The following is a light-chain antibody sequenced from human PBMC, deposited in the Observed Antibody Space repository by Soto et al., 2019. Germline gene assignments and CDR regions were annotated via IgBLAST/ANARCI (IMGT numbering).Light chain of an antibody. Sequence: DVVLTQSPLSLPVTLGQPASISCRSSQSLVYSNGNTYLNWFHQRPGQSPRRLIYKVSNRDSGVPDRFSGSGSGTDFTLTLSRVEAEDVGVYYCMQGTHWITFGQGTRLEIK. CDR3: MQGTHWIT. J-gene: IGKJ5*01. V-gene: IGKV2-30*01. CDR2: KVS. CDR1: QSLVYSNGNTY.